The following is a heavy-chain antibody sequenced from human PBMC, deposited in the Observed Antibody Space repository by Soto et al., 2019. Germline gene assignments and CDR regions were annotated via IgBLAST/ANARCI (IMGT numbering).Heavy chain of an antibody. D-gene: IGHD3-3*01. J-gene: IGHJ6*02. V-gene: IGHV4-30-4*01. CDR2: ISYSGST. CDR3: ARTSLTIFGPSNDYYGMGV. CDR1: CSSISSGEYY. Sequence: PSETLSLTCTVSCSSISSGEYYWTWIRQPPGKGLEWIGYISYSGSTHYSPSLKSRVSITVDTSKNQFSLNLASVSAEDTAVYYCARTSLTIFGPSNDYYGMGVWGLGTRVTVS.